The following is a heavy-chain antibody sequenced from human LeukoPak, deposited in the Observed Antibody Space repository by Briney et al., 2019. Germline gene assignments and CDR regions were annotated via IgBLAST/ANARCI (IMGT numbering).Heavy chain of an antibody. CDR1: GGTFSSYA. D-gene: IGHD2-15*01. CDR3: ARDRGAVVVAAGYYFDY. J-gene: IGHJ4*02. V-gene: IGHV1-69*04. Sequence: SVKVSCKASGGTFSSYAISWVRQAPGQGLEWMGRIIPIFGIANYAQKFQGRVTITADKSTSTAYMELSSLRSEDTAVYYCARDRGAVVVAAGYYFDYWGQGTLVTVSS. CDR2: IIPIFGIA.